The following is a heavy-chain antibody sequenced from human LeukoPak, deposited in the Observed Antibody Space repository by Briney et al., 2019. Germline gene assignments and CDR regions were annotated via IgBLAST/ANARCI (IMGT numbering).Heavy chain of an antibody. CDR1: GYTFTSYD. J-gene: IGHJ6*02. CDR2: MNPNSGNT. V-gene: IGHV1-8*01. D-gene: IGHD4-4*01. Sequence: ASVKVSCKASGYTFTSYDVNWVRQAPGQGLEWMGWMNPNSGNTGYAQKFQGRVTMTRNTSISTAYMELSSLRSEDTAVYYCARLQYYYYYYGMDVWGQGTTVTVSS. CDR3: ARLQYYYYYYGMDV.